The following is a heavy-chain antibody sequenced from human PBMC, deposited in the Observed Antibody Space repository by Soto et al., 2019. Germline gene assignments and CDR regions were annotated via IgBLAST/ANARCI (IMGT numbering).Heavy chain of an antibody. CDR3: AGVVPVGEIFPAPGLMDV. D-gene: IGHD3-9*01. J-gene: IGHJ6*02. V-gene: IGHV1-18*04. CDR2: ISVYNGNT. Sequence: QVSLVQSGGEVKKPGASVKVACKASGYTFSRSGFSWVRQAPGQGLEWMGWISVYNGNTHSAQRFQDRVTLTTDTSAGTAYMELRGLRPDDPAVYYGAGVVPVGEIFPAPGLMDVWGQGPQLPSP. CDR1: GYTFSRSG.